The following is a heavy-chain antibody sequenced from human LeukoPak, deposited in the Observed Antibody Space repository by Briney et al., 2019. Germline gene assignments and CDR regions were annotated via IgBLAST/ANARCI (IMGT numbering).Heavy chain of an antibody. CDR2: INAYNGNT. V-gene: IGHV1-18*01. CDR3: ARGVPAAILHYYYYYMDV. J-gene: IGHJ6*03. CDR1: GYTFTSYG. Sequence: GASVKVSCKASGYTFTSYGISWVRQAPGQGLEWMGWINAYNGNTNYAQKLQGRVTMTTDTSTSTAYMVLRSLRSDDTAVYYCARGVPAAILHYYYYYMDVWGKVTTVTVS. D-gene: IGHD2-2*02.